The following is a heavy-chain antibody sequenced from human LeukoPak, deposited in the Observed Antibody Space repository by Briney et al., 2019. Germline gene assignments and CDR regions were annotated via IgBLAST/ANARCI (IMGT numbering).Heavy chain of an antibody. CDR2: FDPEDGET. Sequence: ASVKVSCKVSGYTLTELSMHWVRQAPGKGLEWMGGFDPEDGETIYAQKLQGRVTMTEDTSTDTAYMELSSLRSEDTAVYYCARESGSSGSIDYWGQGTLVTVSS. V-gene: IGHV1-24*01. CDR1: GYTLTELS. CDR3: ARESGSSGSIDY. J-gene: IGHJ4*02. D-gene: IGHD3-22*01.